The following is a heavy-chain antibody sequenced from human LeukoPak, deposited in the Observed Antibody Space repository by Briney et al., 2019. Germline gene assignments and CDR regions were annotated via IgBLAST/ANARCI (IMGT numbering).Heavy chain of an antibody. CDR2: INHSRST. CDR1: SGSFSGFY. Sequence: PSETLSLTCAVYSGSFSGFYWTWIRQHPGKGLEWIGQINHSRSTHYNPSLKSRVTISVDTSKNQLSLKLSSVTAADTAVYYCARVPKYFDLWGRGTLVTVSS. V-gene: IGHV4-34*01. J-gene: IGHJ2*01. CDR3: ARVPKYFDL.